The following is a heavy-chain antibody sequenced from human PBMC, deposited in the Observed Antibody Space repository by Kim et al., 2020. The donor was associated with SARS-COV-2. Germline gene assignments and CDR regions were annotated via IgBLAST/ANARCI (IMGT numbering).Heavy chain of an antibody. D-gene: IGHD4-17*01. CDR2: ISSSSSYI. CDR1: GFTFSSYS. V-gene: IGHV3-21*01. J-gene: IGHJ4*02. CDR3: ARDHYGDYVFDY. Sequence: GGSLRLFCAASGFTFSSYSMNWVRQDPGKGLEWVSSISSSSSYIYYADSVKGRFTISRDNAKNSLYLQMNSLRAEDTAVYYCARDHYGDYVFDYWGQGTLVTVSS.